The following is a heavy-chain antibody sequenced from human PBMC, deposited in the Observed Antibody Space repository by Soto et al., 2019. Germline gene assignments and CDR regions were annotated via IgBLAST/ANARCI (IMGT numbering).Heavy chain of an antibody. Sequence: GVLRLSCAASGFTFSSYSMNWVRQAPGKGLEWVSSISRSSGSIYYADSLKGRFTISRDNAKNSLYLQMNSLRAEDTAVYYCARTLPMVRANDAFDIWGQGTMVTVSS. D-gene: IGHD3-10*01. CDR3: ARTLPMVRANDAFDI. V-gene: IGHV3-21*01. J-gene: IGHJ3*02. CDR1: GFTFSSYS. CDR2: ISRSSGSI.